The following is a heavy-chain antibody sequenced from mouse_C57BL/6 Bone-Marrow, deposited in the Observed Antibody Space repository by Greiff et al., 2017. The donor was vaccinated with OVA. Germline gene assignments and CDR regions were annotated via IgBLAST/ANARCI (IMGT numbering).Heavy chain of an antibody. CDR3: ARITTVGAWYFDV. D-gene: IGHD1-1*01. CDR2: IYPGDGDT. V-gene: IGHV1-82*01. Sequence: QVQLQQSGPELVKPGASVKISCKASGYAFSSSWMNWVKQRPGKGLEWIGRIYPGDGDTNYNGKFKGQATLTADKSSSTAYMQLSSLTSEDSAVYFCARITTVGAWYFDVWGTGTTVTVSS. J-gene: IGHJ1*03. CDR1: GYAFSSSW.